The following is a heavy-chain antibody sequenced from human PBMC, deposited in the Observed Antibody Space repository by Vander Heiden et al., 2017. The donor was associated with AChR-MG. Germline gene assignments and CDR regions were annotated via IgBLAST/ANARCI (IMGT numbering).Heavy chain of an antibody. J-gene: IGHJ4*02. D-gene: IGHD3-9*01. Sequence: QVQLVEPGGGVVQPGRSLRLSCTAAGSTFSGYGMSWVRQAPGKGLEWVAVMSYDGSKKYYADAVKGRFTISRDNSKNTLYLQMNSLRAEDTAVYYCAKDSHDMLTGHNPPYWGQGTLVTVSS. V-gene: IGHV3-30*18. CDR2: MSYDGSKK. CDR1: GSTFSGYG. CDR3: AKDSHDMLTGHNPPY.